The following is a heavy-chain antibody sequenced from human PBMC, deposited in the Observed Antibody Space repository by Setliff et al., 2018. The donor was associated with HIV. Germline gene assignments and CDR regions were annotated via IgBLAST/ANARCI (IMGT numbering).Heavy chain of an antibody. V-gene: IGHV4-34*01. D-gene: IGHD3-9*01. J-gene: IGHJ6*03. Sequence: NPSETLSLTCAVSGASFSGNYWSWIRQPPGKGLEWIGEINHSGSTNYNTSLKSRVTISVDTSKNQFSLKLTSVTAAETALYYCARYRRYADYIDVWGKGTTVTVSS. CDR1: GASFSGNY. CDR2: INHSGST. CDR3: ARYRRYADYIDV.